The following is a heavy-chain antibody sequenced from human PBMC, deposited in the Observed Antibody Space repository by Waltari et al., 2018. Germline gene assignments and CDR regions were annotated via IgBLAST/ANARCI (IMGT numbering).Heavy chain of an antibody. J-gene: IGHJ6*03. Sequence: QGQLVESGGGVVQPGGSLRLSCAASGFTSGSYGMHWVRQAPGKGLEWVSFIRYNGTYKYYVDSVKGRFTISRDNSKNTLYLQMNSLRAEDTAVYYCAKDAKKTYYYMDVWGKGTTVTVSS. V-gene: IGHV3-30*02. CDR2: IRYNGTYK. CDR1: GFTSGSYG. CDR3: AKDAKKTYYYMDV.